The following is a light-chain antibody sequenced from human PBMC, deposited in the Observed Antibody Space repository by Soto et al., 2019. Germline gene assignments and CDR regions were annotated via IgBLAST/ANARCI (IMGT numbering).Light chain of an antibody. Sequence: QSALTHPASVSGSPGQAITISCTGTSSDVGGYNYVSWYQQHPGKAPKLMIYEVSNRPSGVSDRFSGSKSGNTASLTISGLQAEEEADYYCNSYTSSSSPVVGPRTKVTVL. CDR2: EVS. CDR1: SSDVGGYNY. J-gene: IGLJ1*01. CDR3: NSYTSSSSPV. V-gene: IGLV2-14*01.